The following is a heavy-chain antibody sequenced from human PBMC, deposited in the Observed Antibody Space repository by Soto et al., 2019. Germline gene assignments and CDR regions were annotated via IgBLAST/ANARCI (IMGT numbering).Heavy chain of an antibody. CDR1: GYTFTSYD. Sequence: ASVKVSCKASGYTFTSYDINWVRQATGQGLEWMGWMNPNSGNTGYAQKFQGRVTMTRNTSISTAYMELSSLRSEDTAVYYCARGGDYYFYYYKDVWGKGTTVTVSS. CDR2: MNPNSGNT. D-gene: IGHD3-10*01. CDR3: ARGGDYYFYYYKDV. V-gene: IGHV1-8*01. J-gene: IGHJ6*03.